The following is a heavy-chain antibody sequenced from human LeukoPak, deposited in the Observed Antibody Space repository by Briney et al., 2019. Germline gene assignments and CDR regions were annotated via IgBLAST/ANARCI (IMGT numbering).Heavy chain of an antibody. CDR1: GYTFTSYG. CDR3: ARTETYYYDSSGYSTRYFDY. Sequence: GASVKVSCKASGYTFTSYGISWVRQAPGQGLEWMGWISAYNGNTNYAQKLQGRVTMTTDTSTSTAYMELRSLRSEDTAVYYCARTETYYYDSSGYSTRYFDYWGQGTLVTVSS. J-gene: IGHJ4*02. D-gene: IGHD3-22*01. CDR2: ISAYNGNT. V-gene: IGHV1-18*01.